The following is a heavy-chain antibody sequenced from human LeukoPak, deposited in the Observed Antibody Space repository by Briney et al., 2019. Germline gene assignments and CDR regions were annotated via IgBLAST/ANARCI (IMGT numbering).Heavy chain of an antibody. J-gene: IGHJ4*02. D-gene: IGHD6-19*01. CDR2: IRQDGSEK. CDR1: GFTFSNYW. Sequence: GSLRLSCAASGFTFSNYWMGWVRQAPGEGLEWVANIRQDGSEKYYVDSVKGRFTISRDNAKNSLYLQMNSLRAEDTAVYYCARVYSSGSYYFDYWGQGTLVTVSS. V-gene: IGHV3-7*03. CDR3: ARVYSSGSYYFDY.